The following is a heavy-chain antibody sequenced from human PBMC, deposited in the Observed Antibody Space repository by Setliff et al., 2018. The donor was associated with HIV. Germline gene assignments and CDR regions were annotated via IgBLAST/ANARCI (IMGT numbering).Heavy chain of an antibody. CDR3: ARHSITLVVGVPERDDAFDI. CDR1: GGSISTSRYY. J-gene: IGHJ3*02. D-gene: IGHD3-22*01. V-gene: IGHV4-39*01. Sequence: SETLSLTCTVSGGSISTSRYYWGWIRQPPGKGLEWIGSIFYTGSTYYNPSLKSRVTISVDTSKNQFSLKLSSVTAADTAVYYCARHSITLVVGVPERDDAFDIWGQGTMVTVSS. CDR2: IFYTGST.